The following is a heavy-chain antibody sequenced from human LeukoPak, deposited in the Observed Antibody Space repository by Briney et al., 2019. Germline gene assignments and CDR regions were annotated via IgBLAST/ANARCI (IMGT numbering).Heavy chain of an antibody. Sequence: GGSLRLSCAASGFTFSSYGMSWVRQAPGKGLEGVSTITDSGGTTFYADSVKGRFTISRDNSKNTLSLQMNSLRAEDTAVYYCAKTGPYYFDYWGQGILVTVSS. J-gene: IGHJ4*02. CDR2: ITDSGGTT. V-gene: IGHV3-23*01. CDR1: GFTFSSYG. D-gene: IGHD1-1*01. CDR3: AKTGPYYFDY.